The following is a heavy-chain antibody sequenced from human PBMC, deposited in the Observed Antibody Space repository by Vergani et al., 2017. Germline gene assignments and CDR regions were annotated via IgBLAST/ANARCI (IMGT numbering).Heavy chain of an antibody. CDR3: AKADYCSSTGCYKDLNFDY. CDR1: GFTFSSYG. D-gene: IGHD2-2*02. V-gene: IGHV3-30*18. Sequence: VQLVESGGGLVKPGGSLRLSCAASGFTFSSYGMHWVRQAPGKGLEWVAVISYDGSNKYYADSVKGRFTISRDNSKNTLYLQMNSLRAEDTAVYYCAKADYCSSTGCYKDLNFDYWGQGTLVTVSS. CDR2: ISYDGSNK. J-gene: IGHJ4*02.